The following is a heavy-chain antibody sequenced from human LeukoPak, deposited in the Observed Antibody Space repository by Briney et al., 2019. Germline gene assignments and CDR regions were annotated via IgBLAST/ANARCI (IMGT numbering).Heavy chain of an antibody. CDR1: GYSISSDYY. Sequence: SETLSLTCTVSGYSISSDYYWSWIRQPAGKGLEWIGRISSSGSTNYNPSLKSRVTISVDTSKNQFSLKLSSVTAADTAVYFCARGPYSYDSSGAFDIWGQGTMVTVSS. CDR2: ISSSGST. J-gene: IGHJ3*02. D-gene: IGHD3-22*01. CDR3: ARGPYSYDSSGAFDI. V-gene: IGHV4-38-2*02.